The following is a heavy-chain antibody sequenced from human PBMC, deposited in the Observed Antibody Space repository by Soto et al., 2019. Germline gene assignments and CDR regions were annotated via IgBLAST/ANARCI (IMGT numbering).Heavy chain of an antibody. CDR2: IYTSGST. J-gene: IGHJ4*02. CDR1: GGSISSYY. CDR3: ARDSDDSSGYSHFDY. V-gene: IGHV4-4*07. Sequence: SETLSLTCTVSGGSISSYYWSWIRQPAGKGLEWIGRIYTSGSTDYNPSLKSRVTMSVDTSKNQFSLKLSSVTAADTAVYYCARDSDDSSGYSHFDYWGQGTLVTVSS. D-gene: IGHD3-22*01.